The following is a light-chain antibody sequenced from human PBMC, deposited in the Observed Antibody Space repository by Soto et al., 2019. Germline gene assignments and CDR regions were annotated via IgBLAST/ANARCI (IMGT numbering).Light chain of an antibody. Sequence: EVMMTQSPATLSVSPGERATLSCRVSQSIGTQLAWYQQQPGQAPRLLIYGASTRATGIPARFSGGGSGTEFTLTISSLQSEDFAVYHCQQYIHWPLTFGGGTRVEIK. V-gene: IGKV3-15*01. CDR3: QQYIHWPLT. J-gene: IGKJ4*01. CDR1: QSIGTQ. CDR2: GAS.